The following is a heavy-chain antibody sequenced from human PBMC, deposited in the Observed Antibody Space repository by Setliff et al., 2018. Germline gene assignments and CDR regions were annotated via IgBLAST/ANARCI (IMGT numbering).Heavy chain of an antibody. D-gene: IGHD1-7*01. CDR3: VRDGGILSGTTGDY. CDR1: GFTFRDYS. J-gene: IGHJ4*02. Sequence: LRLSCATSGFTFRDYSMVWVRQVPGKGLEWVAGVIQVGSGGYADSVKGRSTISRDNFKNNFFLQINNLRAADTAVYYCVRDGGILSGTTGDYWGQGILVTVSS. V-gene: IGHV3-23*01. CDR2: VIQVGSG.